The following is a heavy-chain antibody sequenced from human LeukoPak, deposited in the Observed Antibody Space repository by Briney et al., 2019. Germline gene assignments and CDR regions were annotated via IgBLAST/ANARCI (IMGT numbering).Heavy chain of an antibody. D-gene: IGHD2-2*01. V-gene: IGHV4-59*01. J-gene: IGHJ2*01. CDR2: VDYTGTT. CDR3: ARGASRGSLYWFFDL. Sequence: PSETLSLTCTVSGGSIGKFYWHWIRQPPGKRLEWIGYVDYTGTTNYNPSLQSRVTISVDTSMNRLSLNLGSISAADTAVYFCARGASRGSLYWFFDLWGRGTLLTVSS. CDR1: GGSIGKFY.